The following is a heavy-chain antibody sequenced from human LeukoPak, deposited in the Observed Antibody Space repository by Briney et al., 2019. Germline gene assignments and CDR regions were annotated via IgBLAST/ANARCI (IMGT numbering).Heavy chain of an antibody. Sequence: GGSLRLSCAASGFTFSSYAMYWVRQAPGKGLEWVAVISYDGSNKYYADSVKGRFTISRDNSKNTLYLQMNSLRAEDTAVYYCARDQADIVVVPAARDYYYYYGMDVWGQGTTVTVSS. V-gene: IGHV3-30-3*01. D-gene: IGHD2-2*01. CDR3: ARDQADIVVVPAARDYYYYYGMDV. CDR1: GFTFSSYA. CDR2: ISYDGSNK. J-gene: IGHJ6*02.